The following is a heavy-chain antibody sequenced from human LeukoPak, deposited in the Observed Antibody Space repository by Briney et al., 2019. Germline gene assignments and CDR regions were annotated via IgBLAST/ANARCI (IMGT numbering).Heavy chain of an antibody. J-gene: IGHJ4*02. CDR3: ARGKGYKPYYYDSSGYLFDY. Sequence: GASVKVSCKASGYTFTSYYMHWVRQAPGQGLEWMGIINPSGGSTSYAQKFQGRVTMTRDTSTSTVYMELSSLRSEDTAVYYCARGKGYKPYYYDSSGYLFDYWGQGTLVTVSS. V-gene: IGHV1-46*01. CDR1: GYTFTSYY. D-gene: IGHD3-22*01. CDR2: INPSGGST.